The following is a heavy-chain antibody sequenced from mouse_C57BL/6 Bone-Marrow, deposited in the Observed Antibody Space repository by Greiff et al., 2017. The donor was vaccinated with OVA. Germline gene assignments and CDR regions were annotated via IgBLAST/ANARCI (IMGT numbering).Heavy chain of an antibody. CDR3: ARRPHYYGSSYYFDY. J-gene: IGHJ2*01. Sequence: EVQVVESGGGLVKPGGSLKLSCAASGFTFSSYTMSWVRQTPEKRLEWVATISGGGGNTYYPDSVKGRFTISRDNAKNTLYLQMSSLRSEDTALYYCARRPHYYGSSYYFDYWGQGTTLTVSS. D-gene: IGHD1-1*01. CDR2: ISGGGGNT. CDR1: GFTFSSYT. V-gene: IGHV5-9*01.